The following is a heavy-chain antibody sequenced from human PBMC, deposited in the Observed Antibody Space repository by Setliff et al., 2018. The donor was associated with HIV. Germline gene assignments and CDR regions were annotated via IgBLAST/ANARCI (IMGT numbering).Heavy chain of an antibody. J-gene: IGHJ4*02. Sequence: GGSLRLSCAASGFTFSTYVLSWVRQAPGKGLEWVSALTGDGVNTYYADSVKGRFTISRDNAKNTLYLQMNSLRAEDTAVYYCARARTGVTMVRGAMSFWGQGTLVTVSS. CDR1: GFTFSTYV. D-gene: IGHD3-10*01. CDR2: LTGDGVNT. V-gene: IGHV3-23*01. CDR3: ARARTGVTMVRGAMSF.